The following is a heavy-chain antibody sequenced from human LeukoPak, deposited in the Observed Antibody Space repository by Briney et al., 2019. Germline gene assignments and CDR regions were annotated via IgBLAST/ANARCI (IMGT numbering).Heavy chain of an antibody. Sequence: SETLSLTCTVSGDSISSSSSYWGWIRQPPGKGLEWIGSIYYSGSNFDNPALKSRVTISVDTSKNQFSLKLSSVTAADTAVYYCAGHRSGWLQSSFDSWGQGSLVTVSS. V-gene: IGHV4-39*01. J-gene: IGHJ4*02. CDR3: AGHRSGWLQSSFDS. D-gene: IGHD5-24*01. CDR2: IYYSGSN. CDR1: GDSISSSSSY.